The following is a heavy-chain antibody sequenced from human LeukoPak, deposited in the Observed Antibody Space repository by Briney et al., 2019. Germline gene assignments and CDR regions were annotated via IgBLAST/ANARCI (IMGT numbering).Heavy chain of an antibody. J-gene: IGHJ3*02. V-gene: IGHV4-34*01. D-gene: IGHD4-4*01. CDR1: GGSFSGYY. CDR2: INHSGST. Sequence: SETLSLTCAVYGGSFSGYYWSWIRQPPGKGLEWIGEINHSGSTNYNPSLKSRVTISVDTSKNQFSLKLSSVTAADTAVYYCAREGYYSTLDIWGQGTMVTVSS. CDR3: AREGYYSTLDI.